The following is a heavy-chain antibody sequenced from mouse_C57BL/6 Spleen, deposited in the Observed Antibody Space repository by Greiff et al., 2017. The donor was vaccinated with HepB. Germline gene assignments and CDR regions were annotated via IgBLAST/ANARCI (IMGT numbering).Heavy chain of an antibody. D-gene: IGHD2-4*01. V-gene: IGHV1-76*01. CDR2: IYPGSGNT. J-gene: IGHJ1*03. CDR3: ARLDDYDRYFDV. Sequence: VQRVESGAELVRPGASVKLSCKASGYTFTDYYINWVKQRPGQGLEWIARIYPGSGNTYYTEKFKGKATLTAEKSSSTAYMQRSSLTSEDSAVYVCARLDDYDRYFDVWGTGTTVTVSS. CDR1: GYTFTDYY.